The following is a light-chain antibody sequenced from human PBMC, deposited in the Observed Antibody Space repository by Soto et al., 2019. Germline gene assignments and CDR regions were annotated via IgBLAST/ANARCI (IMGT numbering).Light chain of an antibody. Sequence: DIQMTQSPSTLSASVGDRVTITRRASQNINTDLAWYQQKPGKVPNLLIYHASSLVTGVPSRFSGSGSGTEFTLTISSLQPDDFAAYYCQQYHSYWTFGQGTKVE. CDR3: QQYHSYWT. CDR2: HAS. CDR1: QNINTD. V-gene: IGKV1-5*01. J-gene: IGKJ1*01.